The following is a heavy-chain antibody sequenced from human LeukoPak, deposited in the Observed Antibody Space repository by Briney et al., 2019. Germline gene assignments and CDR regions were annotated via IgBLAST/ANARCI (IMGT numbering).Heavy chain of an antibody. CDR2: ISSSSSNI. CDR3: AREVVVPAALFDY. J-gene: IGHJ4*02. CDR1: GFNFNVYG. V-gene: IGHV3-21*01. D-gene: IGHD2-2*01. Sequence: AGGSLRLSCVVSGFNFNVYGMNWVRQAPGKGLEWVSSISSSSSNIFYADSVKGRFAVSRDNAKNSLYLSMNSLRAEDTAVYYCAREVVVPAALFDYWGQGTLVTVSS.